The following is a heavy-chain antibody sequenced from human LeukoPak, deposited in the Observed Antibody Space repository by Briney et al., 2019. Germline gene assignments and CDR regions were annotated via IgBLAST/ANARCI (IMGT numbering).Heavy chain of an antibody. CDR2: VYSGDST. D-gene: IGHD1-26*01. CDR1: GFTVSSNF. CDR3: ARTIVGATYYFDY. J-gene: IGHJ4*02. V-gene: IGHV3-53*01. Sequence: GGSLRLSCAASGFTVSSNFMSWVRQAPGKGLEWVSVVYSGDSTYYADSVKGRFTISRDNSKNTLSHQMNSLRAEDTAVYYCARTIVGATYYFDYWGQGTLVTVSS.